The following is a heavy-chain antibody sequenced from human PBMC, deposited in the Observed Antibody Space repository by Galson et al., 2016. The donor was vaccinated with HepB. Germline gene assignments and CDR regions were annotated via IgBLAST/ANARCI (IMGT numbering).Heavy chain of an antibody. V-gene: IGHV1-58*01. CDR2: IVVGSGNT. CDR3: AAFEGATRAFDY. CDR1: GFAFIGSA. D-gene: IGHD1-26*01. J-gene: IGHJ4*02. Sequence: SVKVSCKASGFAFIGSAVQWVRQAHGQRLEWIGWIVVGSGNTNYTQEFQERVTITRDMSTSTAYMELSSLRSEDTAVYYCAAFEGATRAFDYWGQGTLVTVSS.